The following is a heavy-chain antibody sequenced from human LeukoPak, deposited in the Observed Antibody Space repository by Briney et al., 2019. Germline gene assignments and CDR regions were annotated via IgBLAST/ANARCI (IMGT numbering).Heavy chain of an antibody. CDR2: IFHSGDT. V-gene: IGHV4-59*01. D-gene: IGHD2-15*01. Sequence: SETLSLTCTVSGGSITSYYWSWIRQPPGKGLEWIGYIFHSGDTNYNPSLKSRVTMSVDTSKNQLSLNLSSVTAADTAAYYCARDCSGGRCYNGIVAGMDVWGQGTTVTVSS. CDR3: ARDCSGGRCYNGIVAGMDV. CDR1: GGSITSYY. J-gene: IGHJ6*02.